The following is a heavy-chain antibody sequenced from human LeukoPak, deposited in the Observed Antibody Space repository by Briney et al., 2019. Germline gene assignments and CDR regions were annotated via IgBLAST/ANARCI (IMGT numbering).Heavy chain of an antibody. V-gene: IGHV1-69*13. CDR3: ARVRGYCDSSGYYGGALYYFDY. J-gene: IGHJ4*02. Sequence: ASVKVSCKASGGTFSSYAISWVRQAPGQGLEWMGGIIPIFGTANYAQKFQGRVTITADESTSTAYMELSSLRSEDTAVYYCARVRGYCDSSGYYGGALYYFDYWGQGTLVTVSS. D-gene: IGHD3-22*01. CDR1: GGTFSSYA. CDR2: IIPIFGTA.